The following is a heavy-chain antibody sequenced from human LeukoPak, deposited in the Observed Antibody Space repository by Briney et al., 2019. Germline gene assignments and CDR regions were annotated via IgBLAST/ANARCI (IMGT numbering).Heavy chain of an antibody. CDR3: ARGGSYDSSGYYLHAFDI. CDR1: GGSISSYY. Sequence: SETLSLTCTVSGGSISSYYWSWIRQPPGKGLEWIGYIYYSGSTNYNPSLKSRVTISVDTSKNQFSLKLSSVTAADTAVYYCARGGSYDSSGYYLHAFDIWGRGTMVTVSS. CDR2: IYYSGST. J-gene: IGHJ3*02. V-gene: IGHV4-59*01. D-gene: IGHD3-22*01.